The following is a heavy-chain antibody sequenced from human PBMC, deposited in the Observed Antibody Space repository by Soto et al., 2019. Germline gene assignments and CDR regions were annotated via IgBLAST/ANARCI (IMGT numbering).Heavy chain of an antibody. V-gene: IGHV1-69*01. J-gene: IGHJ2*01. CDR1: GGTFSSYA. CDR2: IIPIFGTA. D-gene: IGHD3-22*01. Sequence: QVQLVQSGAEVKKPGSSVKVSCKASGGTFSSYAISWVRQAPGQGLEWMGGIIPIFGTANYAQKFQGRVTITADESTSTSYMELSSLRYEETDVYYFARPIYYDSVSYWYFDLWGRGTLVTVSS. CDR3: ARPIYYDSVSYWYFDL.